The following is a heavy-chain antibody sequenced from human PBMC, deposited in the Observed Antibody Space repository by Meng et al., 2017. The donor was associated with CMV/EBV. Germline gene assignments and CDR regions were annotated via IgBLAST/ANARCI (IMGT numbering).Heavy chain of an antibody. Sequence: QWQLHESGHGLVKPSQTLSLTCTVAGGSISSGDYYWGWIRQPPGKGLEWIGYIYYSGSTYYNPSLKSRVTISVDTSKNQFSLKLSSVTAADTAVYYCARTGEYPTFDYWGQGTLVTVSS. J-gene: IGHJ4*02. V-gene: IGHV4-30-4*08. CDR2: IYYSGST. CDR3: ARTGEYPTFDY. D-gene: IGHD2/OR15-2a*01. CDR1: GGSISSGDYY.